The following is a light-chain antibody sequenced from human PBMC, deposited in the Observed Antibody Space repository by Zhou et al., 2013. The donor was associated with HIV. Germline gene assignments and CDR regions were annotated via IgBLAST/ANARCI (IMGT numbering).Light chain of an antibody. J-gene: IGKJ2*01. CDR1: QTISSY. V-gene: IGKV1-39*01. Sequence: DIQMTQSPSSLSASVGDRVTITCRTSQTISSYLSWYQQRPGKAPKLLIYGASSLESGVPSRFSGSGSGTDFTLTISSLQLEDFATYYCQQSYTTPPTFGQGTKLQIK. CDR3: QQSYTTPPT. CDR2: GAS.